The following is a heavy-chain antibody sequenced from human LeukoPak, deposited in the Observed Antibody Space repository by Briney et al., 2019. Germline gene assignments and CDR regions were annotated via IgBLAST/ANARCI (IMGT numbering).Heavy chain of an antibody. CDR2: IYHSGST. J-gene: IGHJ4*02. CDR1: GGSISSGGYS. Sequence: SETLPLTCAVSGGSISSGGYSWSWIRQPPGKGLEWIGYIYHSGSTYYNPSLKSRVTISVDRSKNQFSLKLSSVTAADTAVYYCAREVATIGYYFDYWGQGTLVTVSS. CDR3: AREVATIGYYFDY. V-gene: IGHV4-30-2*01. D-gene: IGHD5-12*01.